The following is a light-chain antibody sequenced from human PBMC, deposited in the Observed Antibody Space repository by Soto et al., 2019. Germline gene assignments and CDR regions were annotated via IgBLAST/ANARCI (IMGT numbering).Light chain of an antibody. CDR1: QSVSSN. V-gene: IGKV3-15*01. CDR2: GAS. CDR3: QPYNNWPLT. J-gene: IGKJ4*01. Sequence: EIVMTQSPATLSVSAGERATLSCRASQSVSSNLAWYQQKPGQAPRLLIYGASTRATGIPARFSGSGSGTEFTLTISSLHSEDFAVYYCQPYNNWPLTLGGGTKVDIK.